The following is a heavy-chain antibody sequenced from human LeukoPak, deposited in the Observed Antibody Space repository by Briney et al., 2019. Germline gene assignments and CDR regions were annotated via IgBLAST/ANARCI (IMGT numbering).Heavy chain of an antibody. CDR3: ARAGYIVGSQGDDYDYYGMDV. CDR2: IIPIFGTT. V-gene: IGHV1-69*13. D-gene: IGHD1-26*01. CDR1: GGTFSSYA. J-gene: IGHJ6*02. Sequence: SVKVSCKASGGTFSSYAISWVRQAPGQGLEWMGRIIPIFGTTNYAQKCQGRVTITADESTSTAYMELSSLRSEDTAVYCCARAGYIVGSQGDDYDYYGMDVWGQGTTVTVSS.